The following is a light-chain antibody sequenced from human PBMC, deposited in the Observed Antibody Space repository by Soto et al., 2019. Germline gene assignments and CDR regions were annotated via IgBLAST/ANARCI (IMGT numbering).Light chain of an antibody. CDR1: QSVSSN. Sequence: EIVMTQSPATLSVSPGARATLSCRASQSVSSNLAWYQQKPGQAPRLLIYGASTRATGIPSRFSGSGSGTEFTLTISSLQSEDFAFYYCQQYNNWPPYTFGQGTKLEIK. V-gene: IGKV3-15*01. CDR2: GAS. CDR3: QQYNNWPPYT. J-gene: IGKJ2*01.